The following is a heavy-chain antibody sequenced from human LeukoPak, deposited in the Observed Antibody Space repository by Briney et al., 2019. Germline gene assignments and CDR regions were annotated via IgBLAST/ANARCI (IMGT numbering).Heavy chain of an antibody. V-gene: IGHV4-4*02. CDR1: GGSISSGSW. D-gene: IGHD4-17*01. Sequence: SGTLSLTCAVSGGSISSGSWWGWIRQPPGKGLEWIGEIHHSGSTNYNPSLKSRVTLSVDKSKNQLSLRLTSVTAADTAVYYCARGGDYRFDYWGRGTLVTVSS. CDR2: IHHSGST. CDR3: ARGGDYRFDY. J-gene: IGHJ4*02.